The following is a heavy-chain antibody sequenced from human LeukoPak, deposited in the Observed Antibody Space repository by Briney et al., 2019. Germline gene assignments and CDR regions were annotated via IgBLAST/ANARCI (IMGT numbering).Heavy chain of an antibody. V-gene: IGHV1-18*01. J-gene: IGHJ4*02. D-gene: IGHD2-21*02. CDR2: RSAYNVNT. Sequence: APVKVSCKASGYTVTTYGISWVRQAPGQGLEWMGWRSAYNVNTKYAQKPQRRVTMSKDTCTSTGYMELCSLRSDDTRVCYCVRCVSDCYSGICDYWGEGTLVTVSS. CDR3: VRCVSDCYSGICDY. CDR1: GYTVTTYG.